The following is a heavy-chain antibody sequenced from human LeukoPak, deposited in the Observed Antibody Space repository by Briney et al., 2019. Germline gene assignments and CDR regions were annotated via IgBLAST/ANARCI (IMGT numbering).Heavy chain of an antibody. Sequence: GESLKISCKGSGYRFTSYWICWVRQMPGKGLGWMGIIYPGDSDTRYSPSFQGQVTISADKSISTAYLQWSSLKASDTAMYYCARLDSAGYSSGWYGMDVWGQGTTVTVSS. J-gene: IGHJ6*02. CDR2: IYPGDSDT. D-gene: IGHD6-19*01. V-gene: IGHV5-51*01. CDR3: ARLDSAGYSSGWYGMDV. CDR1: GYRFTSYW.